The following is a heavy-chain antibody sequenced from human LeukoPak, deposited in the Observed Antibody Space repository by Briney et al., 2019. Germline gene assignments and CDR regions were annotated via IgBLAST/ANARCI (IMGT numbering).Heavy chain of an antibody. CDR2: IRSKAYGGTT. Sequence: GGSLRLSCKASGFTFGDYAMSWFRQAPGKGLEWVGFIRSKAYGGTTEYAASVKGRFTISRDDSKSIAYLQMNSLKTEDTAVYYCTRDKRPQRYYYDSSGYYSDYWGQGTLVTVSS. CDR1: GFTFGDYA. D-gene: IGHD3-22*01. V-gene: IGHV3-49*03. CDR3: TRDKRPQRYYYDSSGYYSDY. J-gene: IGHJ4*02.